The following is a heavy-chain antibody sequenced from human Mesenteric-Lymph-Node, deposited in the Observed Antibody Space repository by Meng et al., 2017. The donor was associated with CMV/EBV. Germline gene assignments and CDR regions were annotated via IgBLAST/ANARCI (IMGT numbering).Heavy chain of an antibody. CDR1: GYTFTSYY. CDR3: ARAENDILTGYDGWFDP. Sequence: ASVKVSCKASGYTFTSYYMHWVRQAPGQGLERMGIINPSGGSTSYAQKFQGRVTMTRDTSTSTVYVELSSLRSEDTAIYYCARAENDILTGYDGWFDPWGQGTLVTVSS. D-gene: IGHD3-9*01. V-gene: IGHV1-46*01. CDR2: INPSGGST. J-gene: IGHJ5*02.